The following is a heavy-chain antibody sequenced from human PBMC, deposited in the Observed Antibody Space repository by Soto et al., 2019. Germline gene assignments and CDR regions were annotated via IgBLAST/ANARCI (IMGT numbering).Heavy chain of an antibody. D-gene: IGHD3-16*01. CDR1: GFTFSSYS. CDR2: ISSSSSYI. V-gene: IGHV3-21*01. J-gene: IGHJ6*02. CDR3: ARDYGANYYYYGMDV. Sequence: GGSLRLSCAASGFTFSSYSMNWVRQAPGKGLEWVSSISSSSSYIYYADSVKGRFTISRDNAKNSLYLQMNSLRAEDTAVYYCARDYGANYYYYGMDVWGQGTTVTAP.